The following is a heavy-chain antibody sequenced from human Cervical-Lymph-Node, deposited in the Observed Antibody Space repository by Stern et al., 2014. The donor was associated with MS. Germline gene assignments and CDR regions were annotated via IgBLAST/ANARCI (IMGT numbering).Heavy chain of an antibody. Sequence: QVQLQESGPGLVKPSQTLSLNCTVSGGSISSGDYHWNWIRQAPGKGLEWLGYSYYGGTTYYNPSLKSRVTMSLDTSKNQFSLKLSSVTAADTAVFYCARNNYGAYSYGMDVWGQGTTVTVSS. V-gene: IGHV4-30-4*01. CDR1: GGSISSGDYH. D-gene: IGHD4-17*01. J-gene: IGHJ6*02. CDR2: SYYGGTT. CDR3: ARNNYGAYSYGMDV.